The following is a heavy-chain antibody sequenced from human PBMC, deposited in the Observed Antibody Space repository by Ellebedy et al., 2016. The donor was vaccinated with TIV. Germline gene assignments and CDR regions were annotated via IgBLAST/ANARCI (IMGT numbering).Heavy chain of an antibody. CDR1: GFTFSSYA. V-gene: IGHV3-23*01. CDR2: ISHTGSRT. J-gene: IGHJ4*02. D-gene: IGHD6-19*01. CDR3: AKGRGGGSDSSDPRYYFDS. Sequence: PGGSLRLSCAASGFTFSSYAMSWVRQAPGKGLEWVSTISHTGSRTYYTNSVEGRFIISRDNSKRTLYLQMNSLRAEDKAVYYCAKGRGGGSDSSDPRYYFDSWGLGTLVTVSS.